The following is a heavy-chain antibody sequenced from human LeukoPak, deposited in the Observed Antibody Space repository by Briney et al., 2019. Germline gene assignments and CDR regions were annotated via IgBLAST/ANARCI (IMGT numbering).Heavy chain of an antibody. D-gene: IGHD1-26*01. Sequence: SETLSLTCTVSGGSISNYYWSWIRQPPGKGLEWIGSIYYSGSTYYNPSLKSRVTISVDTSKNQFSLKLSSVTAADTAVYYCARSGTYFSGPFDYWGQGTLVTVSS. J-gene: IGHJ4*02. CDR1: GGSISNYY. V-gene: IGHV4-59*05. CDR3: ARSGTYFSGPFDY. CDR2: IYYSGST.